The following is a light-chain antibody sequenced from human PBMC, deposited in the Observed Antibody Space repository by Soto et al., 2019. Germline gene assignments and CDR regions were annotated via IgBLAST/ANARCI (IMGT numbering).Light chain of an antibody. V-gene: IGKV1-39*01. CDR1: QSISSY. Sequence: DIQMTQSPSSLSASVEDRVIITCRASQSISSYLNWYQQKPGKAPKLLIHAASSLQSGVPSRFSGSGSGTDFTLTISSLQPEDFATYYCQQSYSTPRTFGQGTKVDIK. J-gene: IGKJ1*01. CDR2: AAS. CDR3: QQSYSTPRT.